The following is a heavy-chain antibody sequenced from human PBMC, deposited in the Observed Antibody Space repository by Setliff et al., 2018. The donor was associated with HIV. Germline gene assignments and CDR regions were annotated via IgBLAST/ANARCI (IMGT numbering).Heavy chain of an antibody. CDR3: ARDSGWWQIDY. J-gene: IGHJ4*02. D-gene: IGHD6-19*01. CDR1: GGSIYRRGFF. V-gene: IGHV4-39*02. Sequence: PSETLSLTCTVSGGSIYRRGFFWGWVRQPPGKGLEWIGSISYRGENHYNPSFMSRVAISADTSKNQYSLNLRSVTASDTAVDYCARDSGWWQIDYWGQGTLVTVSS. CDR2: ISYRGEN.